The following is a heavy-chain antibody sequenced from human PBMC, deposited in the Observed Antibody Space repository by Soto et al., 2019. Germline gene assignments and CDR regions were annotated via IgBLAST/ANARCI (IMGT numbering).Heavy chain of an antibody. CDR3: AKDGGRTFDY. CDR1: GFMFSTYA. D-gene: IGHD3-16*01. V-gene: IGHV3-30*18. J-gene: IGHJ4*02. CDR2: TAYDGSNR. Sequence: QVQLVESGGGVVQPGRSLRLSCAASGFMFSTYAMHWVRQAPGKGLEWVAVTAYDGSNRYYADSVKGRFTISRDNSNNTLYLQMNSLRAEDTAVYYCAKDGGRTFDYWGQGTLVTVSS.